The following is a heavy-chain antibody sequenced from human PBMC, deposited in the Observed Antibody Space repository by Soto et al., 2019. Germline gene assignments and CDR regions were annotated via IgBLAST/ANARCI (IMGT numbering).Heavy chain of an antibody. D-gene: IGHD3-10*01. CDR2: ISAHNGNT. V-gene: IGHV1-18*01. J-gene: IGHJ4*02. Sequence: QVHLVQSGAEVKKPGASVKVSCQGSGYAFTTYGITWVRQAPGQGLEWMGWISAHNGNTNYAQKLQGRVTVTRDTSTSIAYMELRSLRYDDTAVYYCARRRYGAYWGQGALVTVSS. CDR1: GYAFTTYG. CDR3: ARRRYGAY.